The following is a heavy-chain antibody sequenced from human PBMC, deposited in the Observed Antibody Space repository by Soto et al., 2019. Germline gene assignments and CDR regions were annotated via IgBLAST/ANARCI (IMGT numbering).Heavy chain of an antibody. CDR1: GGSITTGGYY. J-gene: IGHJ5*02. Sequence: PSETLSLTCTVSGGSITTGGYYWSWIRQLPGKGLEWIGHRYYSESTYYNPSLKSRVSISLDTSKNQFSLKLSSVTAADTAVYYCARELSTTVTTVFDPWGQGTLVTVSS. CDR3: ARELSTTVTTVFDP. D-gene: IGHD4-17*01. CDR2: RYYSEST. V-gene: IGHV4-31*03.